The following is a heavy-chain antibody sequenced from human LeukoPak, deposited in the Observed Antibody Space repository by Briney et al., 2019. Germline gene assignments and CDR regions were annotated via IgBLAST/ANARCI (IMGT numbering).Heavy chain of an antibody. CDR1: GYTFTSYY. CDR3: ARGTQPLTGTIDY. J-gene: IGHJ4*02. V-gene: IGHV1-46*01. D-gene: IGHD1-7*01. CDR2: INPSGGST. Sequence: GAPVKVSCKASGYTFTSYYMHWVRQAPGQGLEWMGIINPSGGSTSYAQKFQGRVTMTRDMSTSTLYMELSSLRSEDTAVYYCARGTQPLTGTIDYWGQGTLVTVSS.